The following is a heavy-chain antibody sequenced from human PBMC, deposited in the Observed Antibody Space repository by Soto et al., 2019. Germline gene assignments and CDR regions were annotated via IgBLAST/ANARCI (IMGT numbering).Heavy chain of an antibody. J-gene: IGHJ4*02. D-gene: IGHD1-26*01. V-gene: IGHV4-31*03. CDR2: IYYSGNI. CDR1: GGSISSGGYF. Sequence: SSETLSLTCTFSGGSISSGGYFCSWFRQPPGKGLEWIGYIYYSGNIYYNPSLRSRVTISVDTSKNQFSLKMSSVTAADTAVYSCARGWVKSHYFESWGQGTLVTVSS. CDR3: ARGWVKSHYFES.